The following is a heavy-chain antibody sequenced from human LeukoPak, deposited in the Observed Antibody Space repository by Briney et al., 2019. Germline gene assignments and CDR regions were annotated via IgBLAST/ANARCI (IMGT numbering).Heavy chain of an antibody. CDR1: GGSFSSYY. Sequence: SETLSLTCTVSGGSFSSYYWSWIRQPPGKGLEWIAYIYYSGSTSYNPSLKSRVTISLDTSKNQFSLKLSSVTAADTAVYYCARVPQYNTGKGGFDYWGQGTLVTVSS. V-gene: IGHV4-59*01. J-gene: IGHJ4*02. D-gene: IGHD1-14*01. CDR2: IYYSGST. CDR3: ARVPQYNTGKGGFDY.